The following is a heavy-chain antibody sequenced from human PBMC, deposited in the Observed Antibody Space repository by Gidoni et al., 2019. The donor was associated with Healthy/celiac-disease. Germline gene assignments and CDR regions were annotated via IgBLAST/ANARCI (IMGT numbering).Heavy chain of an antibody. Sequence: QLQLQESGPGLVKPSETLSLTCTVSGGSLSSSSYYWCWIRQPPGKGLEWIGSIYYSGSTYYNPSLKSRVTISVDTSKNQFSLKLSSVTAADTAVYYCARVYSGSYFDAFDIWGQGTMVTVSS. J-gene: IGHJ3*02. D-gene: IGHD1-26*01. CDR1: GGSLSSSSYY. CDR2: IYYSGST. V-gene: IGHV4-39*01. CDR3: ARVYSGSYFDAFDI.